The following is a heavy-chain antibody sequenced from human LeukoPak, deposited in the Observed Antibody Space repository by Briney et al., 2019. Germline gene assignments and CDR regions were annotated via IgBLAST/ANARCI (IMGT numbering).Heavy chain of an antibody. V-gene: IGHV3-30*07. J-gene: IGHJ4*02. D-gene: IGHD1-1*01. CDR3: ATVSEY. CDR1: GFPFGRHA. CDR2: ISHDGTNK. Sequence: PGRSLRLSCAASGFPFGRHAIHWLRQAPGKGLEWVAVISHDGTNKYYGDSVQGRFTISRDNSKNTLYLQMNSLRAEDTTVYYCATVSEYWGQGTLVTVSS.